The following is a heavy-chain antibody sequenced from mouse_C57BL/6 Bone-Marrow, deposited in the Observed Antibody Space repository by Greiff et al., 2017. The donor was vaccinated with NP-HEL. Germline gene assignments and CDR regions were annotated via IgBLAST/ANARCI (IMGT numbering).Heavy chain of an antibody. Sequence: VQLQQSGAELVRPGASVKLSCTASGFNITDYYMHWVKQRPEQGLEWIGWIDPENGDTEYASKFQGKATITADTSTNTAYLQLSSLASEDAAVYYCTTGSTTVVANFDYWGQGTALTVSS. J-gene: IGHJ2*01. CDR2: IDPENGDT. CDR1: GFNITDYY. V-gene: IGHV14-4*01. D-gene: IGHD1-1*01. CDR3: TTGSTTVVANFDY.